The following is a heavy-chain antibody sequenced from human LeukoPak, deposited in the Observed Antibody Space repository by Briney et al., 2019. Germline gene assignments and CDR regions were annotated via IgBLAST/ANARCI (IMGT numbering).Heavy chain of an antibody. Sequence: GGSLRLSCAASGFTVSSNYMSWVRQAPGKGLEWGSVIYSGGSTYYSESVKGRFTISRDNSKNTLYLQMNSLRAEDTAVYYCARDFTYYYDSSGLDPWGQGTLVTVSS. CDR2: IYSGGST. CDR1: GFTVSSNY. V-gene: IGHV3-66*02. D-gene: IGHD3-22*01. J-gene: IGHJ5*02. CDR3: ARDFTYYYDSSGLDP.